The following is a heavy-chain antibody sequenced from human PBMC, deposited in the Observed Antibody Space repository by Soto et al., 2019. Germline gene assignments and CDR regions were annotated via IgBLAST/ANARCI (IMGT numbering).Heavy chain of an antibody. V-gene: IGHV3-33*01. CDR2: IWYDGSNK. D-gene: IGHD2-21*01. CDR3: ARVTIANCFDY. J-gene: IGHJ4*02. Sequence: QVQLVESGGGVVQTGRSLGLSCAASGFTFSSYGMHWVRQARGKGLEWVALIWYDGSNKRYAESVKGRFTISRDNSKNTLDLQMNSLRVEDTAVYYCARVTIANCFDYWGQGTLVTVSS. CDR1: GFTFSSYG.